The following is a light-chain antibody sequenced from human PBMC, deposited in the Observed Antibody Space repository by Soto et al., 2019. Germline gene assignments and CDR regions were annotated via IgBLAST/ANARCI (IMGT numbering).Light chain of an antibody. Sequence: QSALTQPPSASGSPGQSVTISCTGTSSAFGGYNSVSWYQHHPGKAPKLMIYEVTKRPSGVPDRFSGSKSGNTASLTVSGLQAEDEADYYCSSYAGSTNLVFGGGTKLTFL. CDR1: SSAFGGYNS. CDR2: EVT. CDR3: SSYAGSTNLV. J-gene: IGLJ3*02. V-gene: IGLV2-8*01.